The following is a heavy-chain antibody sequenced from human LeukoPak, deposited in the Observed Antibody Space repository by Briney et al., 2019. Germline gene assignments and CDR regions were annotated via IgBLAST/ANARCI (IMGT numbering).Heavy chain of an antibody. D-gene: IGHD2-15*01. Sequence: PGGSLRLFCAASGFTFSSYWMHWVRQAPGKGLVWVSRINSDGRSISYADSVKGRFTISRDNAKNTLYLQMNSLRAEDTAVYYCARRPVAATPDYFDYWGQGTLVTVSS. J-gene: IGHJ4*02. V-gene: IGHV3-74*01. CDR3: ARRPVAATPDYFDY. CDR1: GFTFSSYW. CDR2: INSDGRSI.